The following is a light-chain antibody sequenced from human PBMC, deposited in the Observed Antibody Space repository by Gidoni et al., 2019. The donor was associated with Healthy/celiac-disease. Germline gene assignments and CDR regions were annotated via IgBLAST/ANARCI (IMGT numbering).Light chain of an antibody. V-gene: IGKV3-11*01. CDR3: QQRSNWPPMYT. J-gene: IGKJ2*01. CDR1: QSVSSY. Sequence: DIVLTQSPATLSLSPGERATLSCRASQSVSSYLACYQQKPGQAPRLLIYAASNRATGIPARFSGSGSGTDFTLTISSLEPEDFAVYYCQQRSNWPPMYTFXQXTKLXIK. CDR2: AAS.